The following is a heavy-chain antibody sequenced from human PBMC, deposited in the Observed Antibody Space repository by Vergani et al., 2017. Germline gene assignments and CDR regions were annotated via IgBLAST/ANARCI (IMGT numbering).Heavy chain of an antibody. D-gene: IGHD2-2*01. V-gene: IGHV4-61*02. Sequence: QVQLQEPGPGLVKPSQTLSLTCPVSGGSLSSGSYYWSWIRQPAGKGLEWIGRIYTSGSTNYNPSLKSRVTMSVDTSKNQFSLKLSSVTAADTAVYYCARCGRVVVPAALNPPYYMDVWGKGTTVTVSS. CDR3: ARCGRVVVPAALNPPYYMDV. CDR2: IYTSGST. J-gene: IGHJ6*03. CDR1: GGSLSSGSYY.